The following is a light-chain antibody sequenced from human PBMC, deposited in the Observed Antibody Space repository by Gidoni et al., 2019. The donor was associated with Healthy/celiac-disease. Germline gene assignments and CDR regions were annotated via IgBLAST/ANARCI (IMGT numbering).Light chain of an antibody. V-gene: IGKV1-5*01. Sequence: DIQMTQSPSTLSASVGDRVTITCRASQSISSWLAWYQQKPGKAPKLLIYDASSLESGVPSRFSGSGSGTEFTLTISSRQPDDFATYYCQQYNSYSPEGTFGPGTKVDIK. J-gene: IGKJ3*01. CDR3: QQYNSYSPEGT. CDR2: DAS. CDR1: QSISSW.